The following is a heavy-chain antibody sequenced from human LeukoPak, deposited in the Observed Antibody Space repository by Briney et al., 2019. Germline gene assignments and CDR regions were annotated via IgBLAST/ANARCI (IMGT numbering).Heavy chain of an antibody. J-gene: IGHJ4*02. CDR3: SRREDSGTSGYYGL. D-gene: IGHD3-22*01. Sequence: PSEALSLTCTVSGGSIVSYHWSWIRQPPGKGLEWIGYIHYSGFTNYNPPLKSRVTISVDTSKNQLSLKLSSVTAADTAVYYCSRREDSGTSGYYGLWGQGTLVTVSS. CDR2: IHYSGFT. CDR1: GGSIVSYH. V-gene: IGHV4-59*08.